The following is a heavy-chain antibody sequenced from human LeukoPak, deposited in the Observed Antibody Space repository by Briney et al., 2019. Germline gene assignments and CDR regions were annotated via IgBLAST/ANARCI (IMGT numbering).Heavy chain of an antibody. Sequence: GGSLRLSCAASGFTFSSYGMSWVRQAPGKGLEWVSAISGSGGSTYYADSVKGRFTISRDNSKNTLYLQMNSLRAEDTAVYYCAKAYDILTGYYRGDRLDPWGQGTLVTVSS. CDR3: AKAYDILTGYYRGDRLDP. V-gene: IGHV3-23*01. D-gene: IGHD3-9*01. CDR1: GFTFSSYG. J-gene: IGHJ5*02. CDR2: ISGSGGST.